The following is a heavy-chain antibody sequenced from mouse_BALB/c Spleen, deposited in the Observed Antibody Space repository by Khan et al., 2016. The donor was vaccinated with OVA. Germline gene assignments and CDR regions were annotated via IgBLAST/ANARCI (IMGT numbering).Heavy chain of an antibody. V-gene: IGHV1S56*01. Sequence: VKLQESGPELVKPGASVRISCKASDYTFTSYYIHWVKQRPGQGLEWIGWIYPGNINNNYTERFKGTATLTADKSSSTASMNLRSLTSQDSAVCFCGSGGDGAFAYWGQGTLVTVSA. CDR3: GSGGDGAFAY. CDR2: IYPGNINN. J-gene: IGHJ3*01. D-gene: IGHD2-13*01. CDR1: DYTFTSYY.